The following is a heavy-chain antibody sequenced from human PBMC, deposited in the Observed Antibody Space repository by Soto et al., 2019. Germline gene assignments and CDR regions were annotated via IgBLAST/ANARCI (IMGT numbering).Heavy chain of an antibody. CDR3: AIGGYGPSGYH. V-gene: IGHV3-21*01. D-gene: IGHD3-22*01. Sequence: PGGSLRLSCAASRFTFSNYIMNWVRQAPGKGLEWVSSISSTSSHAYYADSVNGRFTISRDNGKSSLFLQMDRLRADDTAVYYCAIGGYGPSGYHWGQGTLVTVSS. CDR2: ISSTSSHA. J-gene: IGHJ5*02. CDR1: RFTFSNYI.